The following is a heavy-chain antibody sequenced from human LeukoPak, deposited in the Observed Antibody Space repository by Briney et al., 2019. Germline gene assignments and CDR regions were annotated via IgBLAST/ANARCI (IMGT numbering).Heavy chain of an antibody. CDR2: IYYTGST. CDR3: ARVPITMIETHFDY. V-gene: IGHV4-61*01. D-gene: IGHD3-22*01. J-gene: IGHJ4*02. Sequence: SETLSLTCTVSGDSVSSGSSYWSWIRQPPGKGLEWIGYIYYTGSTKYNPSLKSRVTISVDTSKNQFSLRVTSVTAADTAVYYCARVPITMIETHFDYWGQGTLVTVSS. CDR1: GDSVSSGSSY.